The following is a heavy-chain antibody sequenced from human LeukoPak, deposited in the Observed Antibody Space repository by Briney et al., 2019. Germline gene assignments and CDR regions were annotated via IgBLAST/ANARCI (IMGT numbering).Heavy chain of an antibody. D-gene: IGHD3-10*01. V-gene: IGHV3-21*01. CDR2: ITSGRTYT. J-gene: IGHJ4*02. Sequence: KPGGSLRLSCAASGFTFTAFSMNCVRHAPGKGLEWVSSITSGRTYTYYADSVKGRFTISRDNAKKSLYLQMNSLRADDSAVYYCASGEASSRFDYWGQRTLVTVSS. CDR1: GFTFTAFS. CDR3: ASGEASSRFDY.